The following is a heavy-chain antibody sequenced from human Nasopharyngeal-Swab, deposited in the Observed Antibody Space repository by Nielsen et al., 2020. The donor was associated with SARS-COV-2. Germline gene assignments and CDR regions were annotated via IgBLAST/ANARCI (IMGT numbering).Heavy chain of an antibody. CDR1: GFTFSNYR. V-gene: IGHV3-74*01. D-gene: IGHD2/OR15-2a*01. J-gene: IGHJ4*02. Sequence: GESLKISCAASGFTFSNYRMHWVRQAPGKGLVWVSRINGDGSSLNYADFVKGRLTISTDNAKSTLYLEMNSLRAEDTAVYYCARGRGSSTSMIGYWGQGTLVTVSS. CDR3: ARGRGSSTSMIGY. CDR2: INGDGSSL.